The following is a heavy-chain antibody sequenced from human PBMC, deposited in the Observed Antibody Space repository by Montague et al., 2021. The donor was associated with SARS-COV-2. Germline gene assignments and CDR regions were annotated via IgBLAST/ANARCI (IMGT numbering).Heavy chain of an antibody. CDR3: VATYNGNWYYFDY. J-gene: IGHJ4*02. CDR2: LHYAGSA. CDR1: GGSFSSGGSY. D-gene: IGHD6-13*01. V-gene: IGHV4-39*01. Sequence: SETLSLTCSVSGGSFSSGGSYWSWLRQAPGKGLEWIGDLHYAGSAYYNPSLRSRVTISADTSKNQFSLKLNSVTAADTAVYYCVATYNGNWYYFDYWGQGTMVTVSS.